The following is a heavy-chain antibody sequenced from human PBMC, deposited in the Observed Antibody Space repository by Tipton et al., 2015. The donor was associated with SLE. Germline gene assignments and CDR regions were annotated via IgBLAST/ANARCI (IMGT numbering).Heavy chain of an antibody. CDR3: AKDVRGYSCGYGQYFQH. CDR2: ISWDGGST. D-gene: IGHD5-18*01. CDR1: GFTFDDYA. J-gene: IGHJ1*01. V-gene: IGHV3-43D*04. Sequence: GSLRLSCAASGFTFDDYAMHWVRQAPGKGLEWASLISWDGGSTYYADSVKGRFTISRDNSKNSLYLQMNSLRAEDTALYYCAKDVRGYSCGYGQYFQHWGQGTLVTVSS.